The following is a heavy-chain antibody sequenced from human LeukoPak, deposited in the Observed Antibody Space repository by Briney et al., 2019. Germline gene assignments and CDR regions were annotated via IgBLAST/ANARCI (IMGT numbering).Heavy chain of an antibody. V-gene: IGHV4-59*01. J-gene: IGHJ4*02. D-gene: IGHD6-13*01. CDR3: ARDLGYSSGWYDY. Sequence: SETLSLTCTVSGGSISNYYWTWIRQPPGKGLEWIGYIYYSGSTSYNPSLKSRVTISVDTSKNQFSLKLRSVTAADTAVYYCARDLGYSSGWYDYWGQGTLVTVSS. CDR2: IYYSGST. CDR1: GGSISNYY.